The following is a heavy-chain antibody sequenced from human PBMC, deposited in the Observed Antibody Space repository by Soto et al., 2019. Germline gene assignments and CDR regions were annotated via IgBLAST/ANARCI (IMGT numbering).Heavy chain of an antibody. CDR2: IYYSGST. CDR1: GGSVSSGSYY. J-gene: IGHJ5*02. CDR3: ARDRLTGTNWFDP. D-gene: IGHD1-7*01. Sequence: PSETLSLTCTVSGGSVSSGSYYWSWIRQPPGKGLEWIGYIYYSGSTNYNPSLKSRVTISVDTSKNQFSLKLSSVTAADTAVYYCARDRLTGTNWFDPWGQGTLVTVSS. V-gene: IGHV4-61*01.